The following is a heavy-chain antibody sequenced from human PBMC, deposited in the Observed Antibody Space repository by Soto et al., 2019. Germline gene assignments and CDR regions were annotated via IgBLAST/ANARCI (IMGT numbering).Heavy chain of an antibody. CDR2: IYTSGST. CDR1: GGSISSYY. J-gene: IGHJ3*02. D-gene: IGHD2-2*01. Sequence: PSETLSLTCTVSGGSISSYYWSWIRQPAGKGLEWIGRIYTSGSTNYNPSLKSRVTMSVDTSKNQFSLKLSSVTAEDKAVYYCERNLVVPAAPGGFIDDFDIWGQGKMVT. V-gene: IGHV4-4*07. CDR3: ERNLVVPAAPGGFIDDFDI.